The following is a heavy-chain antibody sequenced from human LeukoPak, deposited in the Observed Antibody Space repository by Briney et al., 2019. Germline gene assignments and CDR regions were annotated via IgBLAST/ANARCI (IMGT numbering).Heavy chain of an antibody. J-gene: IGHJ4*02. Sequence: ETLSLTCSVSGDSIIGYYWGWIRQPPGKGLEWIGNIYYTGNTYYNSSLKSRVTISLDTSKNQFSLKVISMTAADTAAYYCARVNYDILTGYYNDYWGQGTLVTVSS. CDR1: GDSIIGYY. CDR3: ARVNYDILTGYYNDY. D-gene: IGHD3-9*01. V-gene: IGHV4-39*07. CDR2: IYYTGNT.